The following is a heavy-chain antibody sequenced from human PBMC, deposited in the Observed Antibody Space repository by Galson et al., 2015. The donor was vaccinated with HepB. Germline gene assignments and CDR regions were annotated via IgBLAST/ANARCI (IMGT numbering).Heavy chain of an antibody. V-gene: IGHV4-30-2*06. Sequence: TLSLTCVVSGASIGNGGYSWSWIRQSPGKGLEWIGCVYHSGDTNYNPSLKSRVTISVDTSKNQFSLKLNSVTAADTAVYYCAREDRDSSGVSNWRYFDYWDQGALVTVSS. CDR3: AREDRDSSGVSNWRYFDY. J-gene: IGHJ4*02. D-gene: IGHD3-22*01. CDR2: VYHSGDT. CDR1: GASIGNGGYS.